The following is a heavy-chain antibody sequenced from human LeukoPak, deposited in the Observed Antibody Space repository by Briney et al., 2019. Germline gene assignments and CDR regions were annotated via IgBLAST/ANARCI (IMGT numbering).Heavy chain of an antibody. J-gene: IGHJ5*02. CDR1: GYTFTSYG. Sequence: ASVKVSCKASGYTFTSYGINWVRQATGQGLEWMGWMNPNSGNTGYAQKFQGRVTMTRNTSISTAYMELSSLRSEDTAVYYCARLTPYCSGGSCYYWFDPWGQGTLVTVSS. CDR2: MNPNSGNT. D-gene: IGHD2-15*01. CDR3: ARLTPYCSGGSCYYWFDP. V-gene: IGHV1-8*01.